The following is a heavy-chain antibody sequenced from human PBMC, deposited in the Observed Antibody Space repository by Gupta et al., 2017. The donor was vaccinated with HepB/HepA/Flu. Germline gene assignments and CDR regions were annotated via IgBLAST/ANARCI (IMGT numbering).Heavy chain of an antibody. V-gene: IGHV4-39*01. CDR2: IYYSGSN. J-gene: IGHJ4*02. CDR1: GGSISSSSYY. D-gene: IGHD3-3*01. Sequence: QLQLQESGPGLVKPSETLSLTCTVSGGSISSSSYYWGWIRQPPGKGLEWIGSIYYSGSNYYNTPRKSRVTISLETPKKQVSWKLRSVTGVVTPVYYYTTQKNEHTIPIFITGGQGTIVTVFS. CDR3: TTQKNEHTIPIFIT.